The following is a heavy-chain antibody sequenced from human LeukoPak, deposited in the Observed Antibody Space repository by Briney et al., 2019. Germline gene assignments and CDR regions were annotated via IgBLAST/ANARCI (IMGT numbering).Heavy chain of an antibody. CDR2: ISSSSSYI. D-gene: IGHD3-10*01. Sequence: PGGSLRLSCAASGFTFSSYSMNWVRQAPGKGLEWVSSISSSSSYIYYADSLKGRFTISRDNAKNSLYLQMNSLRAEDTAVYYCARWDYYGSGSYPHRVGYYFDYWGQGTLVTVSS. J-gene: IGHJ4*02. CDR1: GFTFSSYS. CDR3: ARWDYYGSGSYPHRVGYYFDY. V-gene: IGHV3-21*01.